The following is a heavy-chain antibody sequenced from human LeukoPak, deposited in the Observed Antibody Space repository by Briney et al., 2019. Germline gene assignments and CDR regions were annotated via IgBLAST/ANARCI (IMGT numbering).Heavy chain of an antibody. CDR2: IYYSGST. V-gene: IGHV4-59*01. CDR1: GGSISSYY. J-gene: IGHJ4*02. D-gene: IGHD3-10*01. Sequence: SETLSLTCAVSGGSISSYYWSWIRQPPGKGLEWIGYIYYSGSTNYNPSLKSRVTISVDTSKNQFSLKLSSVTAADTAVYYCARVPLYYYGSGSYLGFFDYWGQGTPVTVSS. CDR3: ARVPLYYYGSGSYLGFFDY.